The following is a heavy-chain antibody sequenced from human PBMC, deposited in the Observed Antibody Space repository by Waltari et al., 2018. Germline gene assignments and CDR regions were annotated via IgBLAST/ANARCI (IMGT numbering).Heavy chain of an antibody. CDR1: GFTFSSYA. V-gene: IGHV3-30-3*01. J-gene: IGHJ4*02. Sequence: QVQLVESGGGVVQPGRSLRLSCAASGFTFSSYAMHWVRQAPGQGLEWVAVISYDGSNKYYADAGKGRFTISRDNSKNTLYLQMNSLRAEDTAVYYCAIAGITIFGVVDVWGQGTLVTVSS. CDR2: ISYDGSNK. CDR3: AIAGITIFGVVDV. D-gene: IGHD3-3*01.